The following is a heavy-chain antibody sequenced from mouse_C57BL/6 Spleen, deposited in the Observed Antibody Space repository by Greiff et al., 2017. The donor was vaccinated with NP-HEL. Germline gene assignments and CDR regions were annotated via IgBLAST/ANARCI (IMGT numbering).Heavy chain of an antibody. CDR1: GYTFTSYW. CDR2: IDPSDSYT. CDR3: ARGRGSSVDY. D-gene: IGHD1-1*01. V-gene: IGHV1-59*01. Sequence: QVQLKQPGAELVRPGTSVKLSCKASGYTFTSYWMHWVKQRPGQGLEWIGVIDPSDSYTNYNQKFKGKATLTVDTSSSTAYMQLSSLTSEDSAVYYCARGRGSSVDYWGQGTTLTVSS. J-gene: IGHJ2*01.